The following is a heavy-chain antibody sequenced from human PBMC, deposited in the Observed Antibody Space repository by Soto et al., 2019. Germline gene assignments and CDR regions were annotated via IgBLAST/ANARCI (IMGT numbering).Heavy chain of an antibody. CDR1: EFTIMNYS. CDR2: LSYDGGNE. V-gene: IGHV3-30*03. J-gene: IGHJ5*02. CDR3: ARDRRKGCGGDNCFSPLES. D-gene: IGHD2-21*01. Sequence: GESLRLSYAASEFTIMNYSVHCIRQAPGKGLEWVAVLSYDGGNEYYADSVKGRFTLSRDKSENTLYLHMNSLRPEDTAVYYCARDRRKGCGGDNCFSPLESLAQGT.